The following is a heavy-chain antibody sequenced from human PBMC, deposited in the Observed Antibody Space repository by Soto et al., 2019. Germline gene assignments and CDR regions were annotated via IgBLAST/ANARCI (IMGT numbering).Heavy chain of an antibody. V-gene: IGHV3-30*18. J-gene: IGHJ4*02. CDR2: ISYDGSNK. Sequence: QVQLVESGGGVVQPGRSLRLSCAASGFTFSSYGMHWVRQAPGKGLEWVAVISYDGSNKYYADSVKGRFTISRDNPKNTLYLQMNSLRAEDTSVYYCAKGFNDCGDYVRGYYFDYWGQGTLVTVSS. CDR1: GFTFSSYG. CDR3: AKGFNDCGDYVRGYYFDY. D-gene: IGHD4-17*01.